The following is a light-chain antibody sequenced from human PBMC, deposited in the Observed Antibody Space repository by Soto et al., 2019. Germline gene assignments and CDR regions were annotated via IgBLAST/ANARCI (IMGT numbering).Light chain of an antibody. CDR1: QKINNW. J-gene: IGKJ4*01. CDR2: KAS. V-gene: IGKV1-5*03. CDR3: QQYNAYALLT. Sequence: DIQMTQSPSTLSASVGDRVTITCRASQKINNWLAWYQQKPGKPPKLVISKASNLESGVPARFSGSGSETEFTLTISSLQPDDFATYYCQQYNAYALLTFAGGTRVDIK.